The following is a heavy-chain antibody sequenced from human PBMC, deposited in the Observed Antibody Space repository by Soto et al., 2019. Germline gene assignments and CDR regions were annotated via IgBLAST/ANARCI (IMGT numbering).Heavy chain of an antibody. D-gene: IGHD1-26*01. J-gene: IGHJ4*02. Sequence: GGSLRLSCAASGFTFISYGMHWVRQAPGKGLEWVAVISYDGSNKYYADSVKGRFTISRDNSKNTLYLQMNSLRAEDTAVYYCAKERFVGGNDYWGQGTLVTVSS. CDR3: AKERFVGGNDY. CDR2: ISYDGSNK. V-gene: IGHV3-30*18. CDR1: GFTFISYG.